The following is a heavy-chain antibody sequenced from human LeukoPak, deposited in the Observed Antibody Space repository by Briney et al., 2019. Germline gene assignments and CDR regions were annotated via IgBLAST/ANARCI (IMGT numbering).Heavy chain of an antibody. CDR1: GGSISSYY. D-gene: IGHD3-10*01. V-gene: IGHV4-59*01. CDR2: IYYSGST. CDR3: ARESRWFGAADY. Sequence: PSETLSLTCTVSGGSISSYYWSWIRQPPGKGLEWIGYIYYSGSTNYNPSLKSRVTISVDTSKNQFSLKLSSVTAADTAVYYCARESRWFGAADYWGQGTLVTVSS. J-gene: IGHJ4*02.